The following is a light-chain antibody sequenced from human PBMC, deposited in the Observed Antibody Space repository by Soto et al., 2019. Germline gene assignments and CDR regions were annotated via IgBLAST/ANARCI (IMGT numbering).Light chain of an antibody. J-gene: IGKJ4*01. CDR3: QQYHAWPPGT. V-gene: IGKV3-15*01. CDR1: QSFATF. Sequence: DIVMTQSPAILSGSPGEKATLSCRARQSFATFLAWFQHKAGQAPRLLTFCASTRAAGVPARFSGGGSGTDFAHPIDSLRSEDFAVYFCQQYHAWPPGTFGGGTNVEI. CDR2: CAS.